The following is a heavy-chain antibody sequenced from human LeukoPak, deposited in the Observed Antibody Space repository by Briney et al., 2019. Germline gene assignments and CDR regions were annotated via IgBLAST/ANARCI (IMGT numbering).Heavy chain of an antibody. V-gene: IGHV1-46*03. CDR2: INPSGGST. D-gene: IGHD4-17*01. CDR3: ASTNDYGDFVYFQH. J-gene: IGHJ1*01. CDR1: VYTFTIYY. Sequence: GASVNVSCKTSVYTFTIYYMHWVRQAPGQGLEGMGIINPSGGSTSYAQKFQGRVTMTRDTSTSTVYMELSSLRSEDTAVYYCASTNDYGDFVYFQHWGQGTLVTVSS.